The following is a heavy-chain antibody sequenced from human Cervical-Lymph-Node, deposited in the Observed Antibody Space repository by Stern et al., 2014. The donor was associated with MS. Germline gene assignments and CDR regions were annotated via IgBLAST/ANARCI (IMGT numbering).Heavy chain of an antibody. D-gene: IGHD5-18*01. Sequence: VQLVQSGAEVKKPGSSVKVSCKASGGTPNSHAISWGRQAPGQGLAWVGRIITSDGTTNYEEKFQGRVTITADESTSTAFMELRSLRSEDTAVYYCARDWYSYGSAYCYGLDVWGQGTAVTVSS. CDR2: IITSDGTT. J-gene: IGHJ6*02. CDR1: GGTPNSHA. V-gene: IGHV1-69*01. CDR3: ARDWYSYGSAYCYGLDV.